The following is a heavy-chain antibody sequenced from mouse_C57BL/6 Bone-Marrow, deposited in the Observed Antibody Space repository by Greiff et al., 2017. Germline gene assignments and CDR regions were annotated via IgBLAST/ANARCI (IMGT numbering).Heavy chain of an antibody. D-gene: IGHD1-1*01. Sequence: QVQLQQPGTELVQPGAPVKLSCKASGYTFTSSWMHWVKQRPGQGLEWIGNITPSNGGTNYNEKFKSKATLTVEKSSSTAYMQLSSLTSEDSAVYYCARFGSYGSSPWLADRGQGTLVTVSA. V-gene: IGHV1-53*01. J-gene: IGHJ3*01. CDR3: ARFGSYGSSPWLAD. CDR2: ITPSNGGT. CDR1: GYTFTSSW.